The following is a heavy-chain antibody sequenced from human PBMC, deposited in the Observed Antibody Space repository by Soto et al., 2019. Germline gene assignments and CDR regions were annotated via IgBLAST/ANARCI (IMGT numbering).Heavy chain of an antibody. CDR3: AKNWVNSSSSSSH. D-gene: IGHD6-6*01. J-gene: IGHJ4*02. CDR1: GFTFSTYA. Sequence: EVQLLESGGGLVQPGGSLRLSCAASGFTFSTYAMSWVRQAPGKGLEWVSAISGTGGSTYYADSVKGRFTISRDNSKNTMYLPVNSMRAEDTAVYYCAKNWVNSSSSSSHWGQGTLVSVSS. V-gene: IGHV3-23*01. CDR2: ISGTGGST.